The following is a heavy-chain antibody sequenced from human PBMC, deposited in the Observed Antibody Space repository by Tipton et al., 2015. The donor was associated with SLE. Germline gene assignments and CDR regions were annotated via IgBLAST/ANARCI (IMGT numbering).Heavy chain of an antibody. Sequence: SLRLSCAASGFIFSSYEMNWVRQAPGKGLEWVSYISSSGNTRYYADSVKGRFTISRDNAKNSLYLQMNSLRAEDTAVYHCARAYCTGGVCYGLFTFDIWGQGTMVTVSS. CDR1: GFIFSSYE. CDR2: ISSSGNTR. V-gene: IGHV3-48*03. CDR3: ARAYCTGGVCYGLFTFDI. D-gene: IGHD2-8*02. J-gene: IGHJ3*02.